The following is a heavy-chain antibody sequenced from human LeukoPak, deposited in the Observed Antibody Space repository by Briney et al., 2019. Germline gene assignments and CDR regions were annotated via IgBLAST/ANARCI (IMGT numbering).Heavy chain of an antibody. CDR2: ISGNGGTT. D-gene: IGHD5-12*01. V-gene: IGHV3-64*01. CDR3: ARRSSAPTNYFDY. CDR1: GFSFSTYA. Sequence: GGSLRLSCAASGFSFSTYAMNWVRQSPGKGLEYVSTISGNGGTTYYANSVKGRFTISRDNSKNTLYLQMGSLRPEDTAVYFCARRSSAPTNYFDYWGQGTLVTVSS. J-gene: IGHJ4*02.